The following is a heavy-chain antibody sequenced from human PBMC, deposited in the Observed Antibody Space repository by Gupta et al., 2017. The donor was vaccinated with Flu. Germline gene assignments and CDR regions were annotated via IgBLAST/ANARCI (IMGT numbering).Heavy chain of an antibody. CDR2: VNPNTAAT. V-gene: IGHV1-2*06. CDR1: LTGFY. Sequence: LTGFYLHWVRRTPGQGLDWVGRVNPNTAATDYAQKFQGRVTMTRDTSSATVYMDLSDLTFDDTATYYCARPQLAGHNWFGPWGQGTLVTVSS. J-gene: IGHJ5*02. CDR3: ARPQLAGHNWFGP. D-gene: IGHD2-2*01.